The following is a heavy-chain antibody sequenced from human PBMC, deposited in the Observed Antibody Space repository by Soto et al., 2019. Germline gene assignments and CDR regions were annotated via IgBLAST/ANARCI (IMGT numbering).Heavy chain of an antibody. CDR1: VGTFGSYA. D-gene: IGHD3-9*01. CDR3: ARESRLNYDILTGYYISAFDI. CDR2: IIPIFGTA. J-gene: IGHJ3*02. V-gene: IGHV1-69*13. Sequence: SVKVSCKASVGTFGSYAISWVRQAPGQGLEWVGGIIPIFGTANYAQKFQGRVTITADESTSTAYMELSSLRSEDTAVYYCARESRLNYDILTGYYISAFDIWGQGTMVTVSS.